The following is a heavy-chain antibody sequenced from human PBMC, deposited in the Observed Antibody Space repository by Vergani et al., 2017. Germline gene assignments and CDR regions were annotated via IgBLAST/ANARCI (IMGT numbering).Heavy chain of an antibody. V-gene: IGHV3-23*01. Sequence: EVQLLESGGDLVQPGGSLRLSCAVSGFTFNHYAMNWVRQAPGKGLEWVSGISGSGGSTYYAGSVKGRFTISRDSSKNTLYLQMNSLRAEDTAVYYCARDLFYYDSSGYYSGFFDYWGQGTLVTVSS. CDR1: GFTFNHYA. CDR2: ISGSGGST. J-gene: IGHJ4*02. CDR3: ARDLFYYDSSGYYSGFFDY. D-gene: IGHD3-22*01.